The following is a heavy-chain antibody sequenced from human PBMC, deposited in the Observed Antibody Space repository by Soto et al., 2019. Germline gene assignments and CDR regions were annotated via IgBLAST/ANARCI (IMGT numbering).Heavy chain of an antibody. J-gene: IGHJ5*02. CDR3: ARHFGLIQLWFRGFDP. D-gene: IGHD5-18*01. CDR2: IYYSGST. CDR1: GGSISSSSYY. V-gene: IGHV4-39*01. Sequence: QLQLQESGPGLVKPSETLSLTCTVSGGSISSSSYYWGWIRQPPGKGLEWIGSIYYSGSTYYNPSLKSRVTISVDTSKNQFSLKLSSVTAADTAVYYCARHFGLIQLWFRGFDPWGQGTLVTVSS.